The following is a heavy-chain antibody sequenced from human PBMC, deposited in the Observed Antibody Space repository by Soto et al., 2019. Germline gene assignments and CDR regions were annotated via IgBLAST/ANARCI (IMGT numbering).Heavy chain of an antibody. J-gene: IGHJ6*02. V-gene: IGHV1-18*01. CDR2: ISAYNGNT. D-gene: IGHD1-26*01. CDR1: GYTFTSYG. Sequence: QVQLVQSGAEVKKPGASVTVSCKASGYTFTSYGITWVRQAPGQGLEWMGWISAYNGNTNYAQKLQGRVTMTTDTYTSKAYMELRSLRSDDTAVYYCARDLRRWELLGGGYYGMDFWGQGTTVTVSS. CDR3: ARDLRRWELLGGGYYGMDF.